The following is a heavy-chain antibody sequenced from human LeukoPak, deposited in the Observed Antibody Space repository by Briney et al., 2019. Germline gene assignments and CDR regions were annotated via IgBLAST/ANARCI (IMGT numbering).Heavy chain of an antibody. CDR3: ARSDTAMVAEDY. CDR2: IYYSGST. D-gene: IGHD5-18*01. CDR1: GGSISSYY. Sequence: PSETLSLTCTVSGGSISSYYWSWIRQPPGKGLDWIGYIYYSGSTNYNPSLKSRVTISVDTSKNQFSPKLSSVTAADTAVYYCARSDTAMVAEDYWGQGTLVTVSS. V-gene: IGHV4-59*01. J-gene: IGHJ4*02.